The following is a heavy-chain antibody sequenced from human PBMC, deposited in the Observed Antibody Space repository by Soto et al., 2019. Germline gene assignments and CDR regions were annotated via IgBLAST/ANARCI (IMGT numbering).Heavy chain of an antibody. CDR2: IKQDGSEK. Sequence: SLRLSCAASGFTLSSYWMSWVRQAPGKGLEWVANIKQDGSEKYYVDSVKGRFTISRDNAKNSLYLQMNSLRAEDTAVYYCARDRYSRIWFEPWGQGTMVTVSS. V-gene: IGHV3-7*03. J-gene: IGHJ5*02. D-gene: IGHD6-13*01. CDR1: GFTLSSYW. CDR3: ARDRYSRIWFEP.